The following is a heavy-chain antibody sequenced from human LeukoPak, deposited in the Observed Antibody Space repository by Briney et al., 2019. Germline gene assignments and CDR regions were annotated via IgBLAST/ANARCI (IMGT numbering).Heavy chain of an antibody. CDR2: ISYDDGSSK. CDR3: GRWRSSGIDY. CDR1: GITFSGFG. V-gene: IGHV3-30*03. D-gene: IGHD3-10*01. Sequence: GGSLRLSCAPSGITFSGFGFHWVRQAPGKGLEWVAVISYDDGSSKNYIDSVKGRFTISRDNSKNTLYLQLNSLRVEDTGVYYCGRWRSSGIDYWGLGTLVTVSS. J-gene: IGHJ4*02.